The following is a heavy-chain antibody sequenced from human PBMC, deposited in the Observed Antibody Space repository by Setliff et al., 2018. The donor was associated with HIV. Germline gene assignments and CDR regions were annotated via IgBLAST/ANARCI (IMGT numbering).Heavy chain of an antibody. CDR1: GYTFTGYY. CDR3: TRNTWGWFDP. Sequence: ASVKVSCKASGYTFTGYYMHWVRQAPGQGLEWMGWINPNTGDTGYAQKFQGRVTVTRNSSISTAYMELSSLRSEDTAVYYCTRNTWGWFDPWGQGTLVTVPQ. J-gene: IGHJ5*02. CDR2: INPNTGDT. D-gene: IGHD7-27*01. V-gene: IGHV1-8*02.